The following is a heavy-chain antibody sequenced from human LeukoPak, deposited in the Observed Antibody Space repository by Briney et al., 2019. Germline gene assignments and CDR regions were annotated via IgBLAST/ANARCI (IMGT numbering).Heavy chain of an antibody. CDR3: VVGVRGSCVLSH. D-gene: IGHD2-15*01. CDR2: IEWDDHK. CDR1: GFSLRTRGMC. J-gene: IGHJ4*02. V-gene: IGHV2-70*01. Sequence: SGPTLVNPPQTLTLTCTFSGFSLRTRGMCVSWIRQPPGKALEWLPHIEWDDHKYYSTSLKTRLTISKDTSKNQVVLTTTNMDPVDTATYYCVVGVRGSCVLSHWGQGTLVTVSS.